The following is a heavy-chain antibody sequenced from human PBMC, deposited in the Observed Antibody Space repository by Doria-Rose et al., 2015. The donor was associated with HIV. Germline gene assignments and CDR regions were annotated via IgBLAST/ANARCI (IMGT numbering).Heavy chain of an antibody. CDR2: IFSDDER. CDR1: GVSLSSPGMG. V-gene: IGHV2-26*01. CDR3: ARIKSSRWYHKYYFDF. Sequence: QVTLKESGPVLVKPTETLTLTCTVSGVSLSSPGMGVSWIRQPPGKALEWLANIFSDDERSYKTSLKSRLTISRCTSKSQVVLTMTDMDPVDTAMYYCARIKSSRWYHKYYFDFWGQGTLVIVSA. D-gene: IGHD6-13*01. J-gene: IGHJ4*02.